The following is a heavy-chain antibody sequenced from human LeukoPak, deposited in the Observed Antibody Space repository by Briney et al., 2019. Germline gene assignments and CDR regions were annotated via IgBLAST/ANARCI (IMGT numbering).Heavy chain of an antibody. CDR3: ARDLVTVTKGFDI. CDR1: GGSISSSSYY. V-gene: IGHV4-39*07. Sequence: SETLSLTCTVSGGSISSSSYYWGWIRQPPGKGLEWIGSIYYSGSTYYNPSLKSRVTISIARSKNQFSLKLSSVTAADTAVYYCARDLVTVTKGFDIWGQGTMVSVSS. CDR2: IYYSGST. D-gene: IGHD4-17*01. J-gene: IGHJ3*02.